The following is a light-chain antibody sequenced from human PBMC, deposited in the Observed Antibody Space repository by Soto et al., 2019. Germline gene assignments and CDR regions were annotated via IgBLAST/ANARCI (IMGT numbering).Light chain of an antibody. Sequence: QSALTQPPSASGSPGQSVPISCTGTSSDVGGYNYVSWYQQHPGNAPKLMIYEVSKRPSGVPDRFSGSKSGNTASLTVSGLQAEDEADYYCSSFAGSNIVVFGGGTKLTVL. CDR2: EVS. V-gene: IGLV2-8*01. CDR3: SSFAGSNIVV. J-gene: IGLJ2*01. CDR1: SSDVGGYNY.